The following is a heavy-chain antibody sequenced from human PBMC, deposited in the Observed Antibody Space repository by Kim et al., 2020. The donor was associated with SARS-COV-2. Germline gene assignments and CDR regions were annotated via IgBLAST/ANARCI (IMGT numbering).Heavy chain of an antibody. CDR3: AKTRIRGYSYGYLDY. J-gene: IGHJ4*02. Sequence: VKGRFTISRDNSKNTLYLQMISLRAEDTAVYYCAKTRIRGYSYGYLDYWGQGTLVTVSS. D-gene: IGHD5-18*01. V-gene: IGHV3-23*01.